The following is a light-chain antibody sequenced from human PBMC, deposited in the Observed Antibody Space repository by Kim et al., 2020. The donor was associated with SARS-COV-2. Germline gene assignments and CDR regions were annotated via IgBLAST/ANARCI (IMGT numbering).Light chain of an antibody. CDR2: QDS. CDR1: KLGDKY. V-gene: IGLV3-1*01. J-gene: IGLJ1*01. Sequence: VSPGQTASITCSGDKLGDKYACWYQQKPGQSPVLVIYQDSKRPSGIPERFSSSNSGNTATLTISGTQAMDETDYYCQAWDSSTYYVFGTGTKVTVL. CDR3: QAWDSSTYYV.